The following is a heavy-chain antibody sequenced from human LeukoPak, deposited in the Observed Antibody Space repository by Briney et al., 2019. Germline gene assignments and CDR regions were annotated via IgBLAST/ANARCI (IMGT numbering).Heavy chain of an antibody. CDR1: GFTFDDYA. CDR2: ISWNSGSI. CDR3: AKGLPEDYYYGMDV. J-gene: IGHJ6*02. V-gene: IGHV3-9*01. Sequence: GGSLRLSCAASGFTFDDYAMHWVRQAPGKGLEWVSGISWNSGSIGYADSVKGRFTISRDNAKNSLYLQMNSLRAEDTALYYCAKGLPEDYYYGMDVWGQGTTVTVSS.